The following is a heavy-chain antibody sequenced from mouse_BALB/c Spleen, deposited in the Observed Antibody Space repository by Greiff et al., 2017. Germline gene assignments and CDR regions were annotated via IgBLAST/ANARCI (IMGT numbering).Heavy chain of an antibody. J-gene: IGHJ3*01. D-gene: IGHD1-1*01. CDR2: ISYSGST. V-gene: IGHV3-8*02. Sequence: EVQLQESGPSLVKPSQTLSLTCSVTGDSITSGYWNWIRKFPGNKLEYMGYISYSGSTYYNPSLKSRISITRDTSKNQYYLQLNSVTTEDTATYYCARYGGSSWGFAYWGQGTLVTVSA. CDR3: ARYGGSSWGFAY. CDR1: GDSITSGY.